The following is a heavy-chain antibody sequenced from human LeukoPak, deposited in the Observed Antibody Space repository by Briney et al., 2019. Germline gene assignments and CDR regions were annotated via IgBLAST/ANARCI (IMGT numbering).Heavy chain of an antibody. Sequence: TSETLSLTCTVSGGSISSSSYYWGWIRQPPGKGLEWIGSIYYSGSTYYNPSLKSRVTISVDTSKNQFSLKLSSVTAADTAVYYCAYYDFWSGSPFDPWGQGTLVTVSS. D-gene: IGHD3-3*01. CDR3: AYYDFWSGSPFDP. V-gene: IGHV4-39*01. CDR2: IYYSGST. J-gene: IGHJ5*02. CDR1: GGSISSSSYY.